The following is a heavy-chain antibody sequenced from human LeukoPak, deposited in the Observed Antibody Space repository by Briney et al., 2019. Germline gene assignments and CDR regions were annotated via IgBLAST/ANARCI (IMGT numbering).Heavy chain of an antibody. V-gene: IGHV3-23*01. Sequence: GGSLRLSCAASVFTFSSYAMRWVRQAPGKGLEWVSSISGSGDSTYNADSVKGRFTISRGKSKNTLYLQMNSLRAEDTAVYYCAKDGGQEVDYWGQGTLVTVSS. CDR1: VFTFSSYA. CDR3: AKDGGQEVDY. CDR2: ISGSGDST. D-gene: IGHD3-16*01. J-gene: IGHJ4*02.